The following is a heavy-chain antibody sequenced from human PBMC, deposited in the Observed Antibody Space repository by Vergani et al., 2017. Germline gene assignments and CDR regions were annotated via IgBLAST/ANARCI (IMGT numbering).Heavy chain of an antibody. CDR1: GFTFSSYS. D-gene: IGHD3-10*01. V-gene: IGHV3-30*02. Sequence: QVQLVQSGGGVVQPGGSLRLSCAASGFTFSSYSMHWVRQAPGKGLEWVAFIRYDGSNKYYADSVKGRFTISRDNSKNTLYLQMNSLRVEDTAVYYCANKIMTMVRGVIADPLPLWGQGTLVTVSS. CDR2: IRYDGSNK. J-gene: IGHJ4*02. CDR3: ANKIMTMVRGVIADPLPL.